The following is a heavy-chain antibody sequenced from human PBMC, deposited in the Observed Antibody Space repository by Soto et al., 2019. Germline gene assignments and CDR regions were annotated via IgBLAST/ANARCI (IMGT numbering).Heavy chain of an antibody. Sequence: GGSLRLSCAASGFTVSTNYMAWVRQAPGKGLEWVSLIYIGGSTYYAQKFQGRVTMTRDTSTSTVYMELSSLRSEDTAVYYCARVYCSGGGCYGIDYWGQGTLVTVSS. CDR1: GFTVSTNY. J-gene: IGHJ4*02. CDR3: ARVYCSGGGCYGIDY. V-gene: IGHV3-53*05. D-gene: IGHD2-15*01. CDR2: IYIGGST.